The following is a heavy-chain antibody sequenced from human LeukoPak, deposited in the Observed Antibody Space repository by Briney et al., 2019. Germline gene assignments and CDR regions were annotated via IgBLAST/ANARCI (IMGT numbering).Heavy chain of an antibody. J-gene: IGHJ1*01. V-gene: IGHV3-23*01. Sequence: GSLRLSCAASGFTFSSYAMSWVRQAPGKGLEWVSGISGSGGRTYYADSVNGRFTISRDNSKNTLYLQMNSLRAEDTAVYHCAKHYDILTGYRAEYFHHWGQGTLVTVSS. CDR2: ISGSGGRT. D-gene: IGHD3-9*01. CDR1: GFTFSSYA. CDR3: AKHYDILTGYRAEYFHH.